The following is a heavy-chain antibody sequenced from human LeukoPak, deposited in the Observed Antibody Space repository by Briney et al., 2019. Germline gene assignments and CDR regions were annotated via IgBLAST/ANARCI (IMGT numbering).Heavy chain of an antibody. J-gene: IGHJ4*02. CDR2: INPSGGST. CDR1: GYTFTSYY. D-gene: IGHD1-7*01. V-gene: IGHV1-46*01. Sequence: ASVKVSCKASGYTFTSYYIHWVRQAPGQGLEWVGIINPSGGSTTYGQKFQGRVTMTRDTSTSTVYMEVSSLRSDDTAVYFCAREGNYYFDYWGQGTLVTVSS. CDR3: AREGNYYFDY.